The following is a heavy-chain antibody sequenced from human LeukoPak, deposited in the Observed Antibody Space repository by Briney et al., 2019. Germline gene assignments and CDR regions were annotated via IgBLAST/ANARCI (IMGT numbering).Heavy chain of an antibody. Sequence: ASVKVSCKASGYTFTGYYMHWVRQAPGQGPEWMGWINPNSGGTNYAQKFQGRVTMTRDTSISTAYMELSRLRSDDTAVYYCARVRLDITGTTQSFDYWGQGTLVTASS. D-gene: IGHD1-7*01. V-gene: IGHV1-2*02. CDR2: INPNSGGT. CDR3: ARVRLDITGTTQSFDY. CDR1: GYTFTGYY. J-gene: IGHJ4*02.